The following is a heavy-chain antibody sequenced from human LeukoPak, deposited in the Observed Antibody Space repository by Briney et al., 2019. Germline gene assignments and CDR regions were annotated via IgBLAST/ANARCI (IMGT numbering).Heavy chain of an antibody. CDR1: GVSFNDYY. J-gene: IGHJ4*02. D-gene: IGHD4-17*01. V-gene: IGHV4-34*01. Sequence: SDTLSLTCSVSGVSFNDYYWSWVRQTPGKGLEWIGEINHSGYTNDSPSLKSRVTISIDTSRKQFSLNLRSVTVADTGIYYCTRMTTGHDYWGQGTLVTVSS. CDR2: INHSGYT. CDR3: TRMTTGHDY.